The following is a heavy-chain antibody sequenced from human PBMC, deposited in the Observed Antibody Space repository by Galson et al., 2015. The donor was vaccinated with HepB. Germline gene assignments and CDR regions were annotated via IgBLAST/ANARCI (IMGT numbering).Heavy chain of an antibody. J-gene: IGHJ6*02. Sequence: SLRLSCAASGFTFSSYAMHWVRRAPGKGLEWVAVISYDGSNKYYADSVKGRFTISRDNSKNTLYLQMNSLRAEDTAVYYCAREGTTKGYCSGGSCYVDYYYYGMDVWGQGTTVTVSS. CDR1: GFTFSSYA. V-gene: IGHV3-30*04. CDR3: AREGTTKGYCSGGSCYVDYYYYGMDV. CDR2: ISYDGSNK. D-gene: IGHD2-15*01.